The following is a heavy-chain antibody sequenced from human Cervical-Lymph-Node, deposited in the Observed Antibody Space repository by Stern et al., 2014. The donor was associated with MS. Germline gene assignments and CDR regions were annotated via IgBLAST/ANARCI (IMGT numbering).Heavy chain of an antibody. J-gene: IGHJ4*02. D-gene: IGHD2-21*01. V-gene: IGHV1-2*02. CDR3: ARGLATAVIADY. CDR1: GYTFTDYY. Sequence: QVQLVQSGAEVKKPGASVKVSCKASGYTFTDYYMQWVRQAPGPGLEWMGWIHPNSGDTKYARKFQGRVTLTGDTSISTVYLDLSGLGYDDTAVYYCARGLATAVIADYWGQGTLVTVS. CDR2: IHPNSGDT.